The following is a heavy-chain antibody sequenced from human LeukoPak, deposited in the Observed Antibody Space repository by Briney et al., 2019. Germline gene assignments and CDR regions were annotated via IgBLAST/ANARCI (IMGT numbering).Heavy chain of an antibody. CDR3: TRGLMGYTGYDDY. CDR2: TRSKTYGGTT. V-gene: IGHV3-49*04. Sequence: PGGSLRLSCTTSGFTFGGYAMSWVRQAPGKGLEWVGFTRSKTYGGTTEYAASVKGRFTISRDDSKSIAYLQMNSLRTEDTAVYYCTRGLMGYTGYDDYWGQGTLVTVSS. D-gene: IGHD5-12*01. CDR1: GFTFGGYA. J-gene: IGHJ4*02.